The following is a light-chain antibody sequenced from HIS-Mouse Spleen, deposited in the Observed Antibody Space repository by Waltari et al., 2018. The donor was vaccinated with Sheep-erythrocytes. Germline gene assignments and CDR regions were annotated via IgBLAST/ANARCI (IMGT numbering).Light chain of an antibody. CDR2: DVS. CDR3: CSYAGSYNHV. CDR1: SSDVGGXXX. Sequence: QSALTQPRSVSGSPGQSVTISCTGTSSDVGGXXXVSWYQQHPGKAPKLMIYDVSKRPSGVPXRFSGSXXGXTASLTISGLQAEDEADYYCCSYAGSYNHVFATGTKVTVL. J-gene: IGLJ1*01. V-gene: IGLV2-11*01.